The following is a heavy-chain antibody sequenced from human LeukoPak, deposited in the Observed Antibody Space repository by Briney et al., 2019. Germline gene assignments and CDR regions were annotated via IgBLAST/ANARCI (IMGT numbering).Heavy chain of an antibody. CDR1: GDSISSRNYY. D-gene: IGHD4-23*01. Sequence: PSETLSLTCTVSGDSISSRNYYWVWIRQPPGKGLEWIGSIYYSGSTNYNPSLKSRVTISVDTSKNLFSLKLSSVTAADTAVYYCARAFYGGNIDYWGQGTLVTVSS. J-gene: IGHJ4*02. CDR2: IYYSGST. V-gene: IGHV4-39*07. CDR3: ARAFYGGNIDY.